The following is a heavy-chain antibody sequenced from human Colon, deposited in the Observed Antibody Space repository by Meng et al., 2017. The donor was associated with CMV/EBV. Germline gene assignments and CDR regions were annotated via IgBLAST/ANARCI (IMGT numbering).Heavy chain of an antibody. D-gene: IGHD6-13*01. V-gene: IGHV3-23*01. CDR3: AKCRSAIAEALNY. CDR2: ISDSGANT. Sequence: GESLKISCAASGFTFSSYAMTWVRQAPGKGLEWVLTISDSGANTYYADSVKGRFTISRDNSKNTLYLQMNSMRAEDTAVYYCAKCRSAIAEALNYWGQGTLVTVSS. J-gene: IGHJ4*02. CDR1: GFTFSSYA.